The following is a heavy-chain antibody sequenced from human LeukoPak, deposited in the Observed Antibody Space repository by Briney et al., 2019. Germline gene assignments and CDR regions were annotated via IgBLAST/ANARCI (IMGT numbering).Heavy chain of an antibody. V-gene: IGHV6-1*01. D-gene: IGHD6-19*01. J-gene: IGHJ3*02. CDR2: TYYRSKWYN. Sequence: SQTLSLACAISGDSVSSNSAAWNWIGQSPSRGLEWLGRTYYRSKWYNDYAVSVKSRITINPDTSKNQFSLHLNSVTPEDTGVYFCASRSRAVAPFVFDIWGQGTMVTVSS. CDR1: GDSVSSNSAA. CDR3: ASRSRAVAPFVFDI.